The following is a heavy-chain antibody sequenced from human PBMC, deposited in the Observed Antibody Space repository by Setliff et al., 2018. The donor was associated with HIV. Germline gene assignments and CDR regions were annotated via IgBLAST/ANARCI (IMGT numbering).Heavy chain of an antibody. D-gene: IGHD6-19*01. CDR3: ARDGLLVAGIRFDY. V-gene: IGHV1-69*05. CDR1: GYTFSSYA. Sequence: SVKVSCKASGYTFSSYAINWVRQAPGQGLEWMGGIIPAFGTADYAQKFQGRVTITTDESTSTAYMELSGLRSEDTAVSFCARDGLLVAGIRFDYWGQGTLVTVSS. J-gene: IGHJ4*01. CDR2: IIPAFGTA.